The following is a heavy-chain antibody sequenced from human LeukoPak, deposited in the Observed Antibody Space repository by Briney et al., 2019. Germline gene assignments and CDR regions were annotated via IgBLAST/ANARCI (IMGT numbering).Heavy chain of an antibody. J-gene: IGHJ4*01. CDR3: ARDHRYAFDY. CDR2: IGISSGNT. CDR1: GFNFIDYS. D-gene: IGHD5-12*01. V-gene: IGHV3-48*01. Sequence: GGSLRLSCAASGFNFIDYSMNWVRQAPGKGLEWISYIGISSGNTKYADSVKGRFTISRDKARNSLYLQMNSLRVEDTAVYYCARDHRYAFDYWGHGTLVTVSS.